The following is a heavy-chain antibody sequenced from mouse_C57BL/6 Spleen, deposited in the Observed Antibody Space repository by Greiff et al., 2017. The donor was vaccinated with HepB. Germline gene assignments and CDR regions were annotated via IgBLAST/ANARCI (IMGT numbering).Heavy chain of an antibody. Sequence: VQLQQSGPELVKPGDSVKISCKASGYSFTGYFMNWVMQSHGKSLEWIGRINPYNGDTFYNQKFKGKATLTVDKSSSTAHMALRSLTSEDSAVYYCARSDGNYVFAYWGQGTLVTVSA. J-gene: IGHJ3*01. D-gene: IGHD2-1*01. CDR2: INPYNGDT. CDR3: ARSDGNYVFAY. CDR1: GYSFTGYF. V-gene: IGHV1-20*01.